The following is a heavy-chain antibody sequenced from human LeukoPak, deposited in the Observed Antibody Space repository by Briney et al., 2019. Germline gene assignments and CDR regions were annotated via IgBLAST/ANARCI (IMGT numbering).Heavy chain of an antibody. CDR1: GGSISSGSYY. CDR3: ARLAWGRLDY. CDR2: IYTSGST. D-gene: IGHD7-27*01. Sequence: KTSETLSLTCTVSGGSISSGSYYWSWIRQPAGKGLEWIGRIYTSGSTYYNPSLKSRVTISVDTSKNQFPLKLSSVTAADTAVYYCARLAWGRLDYWGQGTLVTVSS. J-gene: IGHJ4*02. V-gene: IGHV4-61*02.